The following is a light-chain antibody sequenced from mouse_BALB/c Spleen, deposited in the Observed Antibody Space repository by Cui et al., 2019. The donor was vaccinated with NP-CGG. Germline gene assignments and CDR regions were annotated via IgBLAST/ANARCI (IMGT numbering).Light chain of an antibody. CDR1: PGAFTNGNY. V-gene: IGLV1*01. CDR2: GTN. J-gene: IGLJ1*01. CDR3: ALWYSNHWV. Sequence: QAVVTQESALTTSPCETLTLTCPSRPGAFTNGNYANWVQEKPDHLFTGLIGGTNNRAPGVPARFSGSLIGNKAALTITGAQTEDEAIYFCALWYSNHWVFGGGTKLTVL.